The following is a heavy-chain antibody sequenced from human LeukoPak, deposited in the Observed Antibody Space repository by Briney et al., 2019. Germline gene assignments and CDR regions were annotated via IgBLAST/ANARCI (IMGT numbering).Heavy chain of an antibody. Sequence: GGSLRLSCAASGFTFSSYAMSWVRQAPGKGLEWVAVISYDGSNKYYADSVKGRFTISRDNSKNTLYLQMNSLRAEDTAVYYCARSDGSYDYGDYWGQGTLVTVSS. D-gene: IGHD1-26*01. CDR1: GFTFSSYA. J-gene: IGHJ4*02. V-gene: IGHV3-30-3*01. CDR2: ISYDGSNK. CDR3: ARSDGSYDYGDY.